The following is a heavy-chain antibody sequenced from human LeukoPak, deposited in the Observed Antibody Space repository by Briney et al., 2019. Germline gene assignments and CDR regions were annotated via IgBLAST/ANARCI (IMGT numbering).Heavy chain of an antibody. Sequence: GASVKVSCKASGYTFTSYAMNWVRQAPGQGLEWMGWINTNTGNPTYAQGFTGRFVFSLDTSVSTAYLQISSLKAEDTAVYYCAREPSNYYDISGYYSNWFDPWGQGTLVTVSS. D-gene: IGHD3-22*01. CDR1: GYTFTSYA. CDR2: INTNTGNP. V-gene: IGHV7-4-1*02. J-gene: IGHJ5*02. CDR3: AREPSNYYDISGYYSNWFDP.